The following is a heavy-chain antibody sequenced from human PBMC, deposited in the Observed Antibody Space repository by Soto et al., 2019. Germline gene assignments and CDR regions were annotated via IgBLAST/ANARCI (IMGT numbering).Heavy chain of an antibody. CDR2: IGGSGGST. V-gene: IGHV3-23*01. J-gene: IGHJ4*02. Sequence: GGSLRLSCAASGFTFSSYAMSWVRQAPGKGLEWVSAIGGSGGSTYYADSLKGRFTISRDNSKNTLYLQMNSLRAEVTAVEYCALGEWGFDYWGQGTLVTVSS. D-gene: IGHD1-26*01. CDR1: GFTFSSYA. CDR3: ALGEWGFDY.